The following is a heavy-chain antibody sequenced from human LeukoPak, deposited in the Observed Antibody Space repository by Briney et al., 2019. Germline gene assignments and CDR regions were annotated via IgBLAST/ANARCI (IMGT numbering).Heavy chain of an antibody. CDR1: GYTITGYY. J-gene: IGHJ4*02. Sequence: ASVKVSCKASGYTITGYYLHWVRQAPGQGLEWMGWINPNNGGANYAQRFQGRVTMTRDTSINTAYMELSGLKSDDMAVYYCARLKPPKDYWGQGTLVTVSS. CDR2: INPNNGGA. V-gene: IGHV1-2*02. CDR3: ARLKPPKDY.